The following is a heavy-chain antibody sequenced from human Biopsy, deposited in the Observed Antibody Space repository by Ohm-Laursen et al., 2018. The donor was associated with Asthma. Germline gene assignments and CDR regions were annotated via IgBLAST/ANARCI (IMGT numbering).Heavy chain of an antibody. CDR1: GFRFDDYA. V-gene: IGHV3-9*01. Sequence: SSLRLSCAAPGFRFDDYAMYWVRQAPGKGLEWVAGISWNSGNIGYAVSVKGRFIVSRDNVKNSLYLQMNSLRAEDTTLYYCAKDMGAGGNDPDSFIGYYGMDVRGQGTTVTVSS. J-gene: IGHJ6*02. CDR3: AKDMGAGGNDPDSFIGYYGMDV. CDR2: ISWNSGNI. D-gene: IGHD3-16*01.